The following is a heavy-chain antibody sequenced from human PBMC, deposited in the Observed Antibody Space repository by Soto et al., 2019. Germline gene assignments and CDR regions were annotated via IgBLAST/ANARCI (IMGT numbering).Heavy chain of an antibody. D-gene: IGHD2-8*02. CDR3: AIDILAGGPLSNEAFDV. CDR1: GFTFSDHL. V-gene: IGHV1-3*01. CDR2: INPDNGNT. J-gene: IGHJ3*01. Sequence: QVQLVQSGAEVRKPGASVNISCRASGFTFSDHLINWVRQVPGQSLEWMGWINPDNGNTKYSQTFQGRVTISRHSSASIVYVEVIYLPFEDMSVFYCAIDILAGGPLSNEAFDVWGKVTMITVTS.